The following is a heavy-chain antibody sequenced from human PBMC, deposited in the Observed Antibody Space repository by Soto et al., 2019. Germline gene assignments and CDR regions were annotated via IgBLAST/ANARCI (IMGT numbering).Heavy chain of an antibody. V-gene: IGHV1-3*01. CDR1: GYAFTIYA. CDR3: VRDEISSAGLDP. CDR2: INAGNGNT. J-gene: IGHJ5*02. Sequence: ASVNVSCKASGYAFTIYAMHWVRKAPGQRLEWMGWINAGNGNTKYSQKFQGRVTITRDTSASTAYMELSSLRSEDTAFYYCVRDEISSAGLDPWGQGTLVTAPQ.